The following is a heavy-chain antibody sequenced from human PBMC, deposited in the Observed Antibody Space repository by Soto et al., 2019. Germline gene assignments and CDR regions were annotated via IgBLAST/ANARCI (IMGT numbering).Heavy chain of an antibody. J-gene: IGHJ4*02. Sequence: QFQLVQSGAEVKKTGASVKVSCKASGYTFSNDAITWVRQAPGQGLEWMGWVSAYNGNTNYAQKFKGRVTMTTDTSTSTAYMEIRSLRYDDTAVYFCARASRYYWNYMMYWGQGTLVTVSS. CDR3: ARASRYYWNYMMY. CDR1: GYTFSNDA. CDR2: VSAYNGNT. V-gene: IGHV1-18*01. D-gene: IGHD1-7*01.